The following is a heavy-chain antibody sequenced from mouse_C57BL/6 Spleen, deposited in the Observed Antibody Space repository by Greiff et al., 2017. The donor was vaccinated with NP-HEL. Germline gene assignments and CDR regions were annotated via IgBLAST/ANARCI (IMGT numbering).Heavy chain of an antibody. CDR1: GYAFTNYL. Sequence: VKLMESGAELVRPGTSVKVSCKASGYAFTNYLIEWVKQRPGQGLEWIGVINPGSGGTNYNEKFKGKATLTADKSSSTAYMQLSSLTSEDSAVYFCARYDGSFDYWGQGTTLTVSS. CDR3: ARYDGSFDY. CDR2: INPGSGGT. J-gene: IGHJ2*01. D-gene: IGHD2-3*01. V-gene: IGHV1-54*01.